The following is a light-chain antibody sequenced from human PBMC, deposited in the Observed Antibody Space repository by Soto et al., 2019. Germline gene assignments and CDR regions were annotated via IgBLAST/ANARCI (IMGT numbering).Light chain of an antibody. J-gene: IGKJ2*01. CDR3: QQYGNSPGT. Sequence: EIVLTQSPGTLSLSPGERATLSCRASHSVSGNFLAWYQQRPGQAPRLLIYGASSRAAEIRDRFSGSGSGTDFTLTISRLEPEDFAVYFCQQYGNSPGTFGQGTKLEIK. CDR1: HSVSGNF. CDR2: GAS. V-gene: IGKV3-20*01.